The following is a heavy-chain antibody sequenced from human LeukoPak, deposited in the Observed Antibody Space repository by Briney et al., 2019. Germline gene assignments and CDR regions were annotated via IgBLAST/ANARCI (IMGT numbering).Heavy chain of an antibody. Sequence: SETLSLTCTVSGGSISSYYWSWIRQPPGKGLEWIGYIYYSGSTNYNPSLKSRVTISVDTSKNQFSLKLSSVTAADTAVYYCARIDTAPRYFDYWGQGTLVTVSS. D-gene: IGHD3-9*01. V-gene: IGHV4-59*01. J-gene: IGHJ4*02. CDR2: IYYSGST. CDR3: ARIDTAPRYFDY. CDR1: GGSISSYY.